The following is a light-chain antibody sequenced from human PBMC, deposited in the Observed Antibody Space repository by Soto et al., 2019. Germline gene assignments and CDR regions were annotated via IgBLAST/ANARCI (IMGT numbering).Light chain of an antibody. CDR1: SSDVGGSNY. V-gene: IGLV2-14*01. CDR2: EVS. CDR3: SSHTSNSTI. Sequence: QSVLTQPASVSGSPGQSITISCTGTSSDVGGSNYVSWYQQLPGKAPKLMIFEVSNRPSGVSHRFSGSKSGNTASLTISGLQAEDEADYYCSSHTSNSTIFGGGTKVTVL. J-gene: IGLJ2*01.